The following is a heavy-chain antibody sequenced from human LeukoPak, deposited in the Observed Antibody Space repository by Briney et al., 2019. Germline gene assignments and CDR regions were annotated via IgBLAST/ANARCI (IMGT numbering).Heavy chain of an antibody. CDR2: INHSGST. CDR3: ARDPSIAAAD. Sequence: SETLSLTCAVYGGPFSGYYWSWIRQPPGKGLEWIGEINHSGSTNYNPSLKSRVTISVDTSKNQFSLKLSSVTAADTAVYYCARDPSIAAADWGQGTLVTVSS. CDR1: GGPFSGYY. V-gene: IGHV4-34*01. D-gene: IGHD6-13*01. J-gene: IGHJ4*02.